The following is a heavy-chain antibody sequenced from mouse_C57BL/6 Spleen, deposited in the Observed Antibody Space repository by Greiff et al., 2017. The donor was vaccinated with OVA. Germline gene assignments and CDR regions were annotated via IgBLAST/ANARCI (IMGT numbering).Heavy chain of an antibody. Sequence: QVQLQQSGPGLVAPSQSLSITCTVSGFSLTSYGVDWVRQSPGKGLEWLGVIWGVGSTNYNSALKSRLSISKDNSKSQVFLKMNSLQTDDTAMYYCATSTVNYAMDYWGQGTSVTVSS. V-gene: IGHV2-6*01. CDR1: GFSLTSYG. D-gene: IGHD1-1*01. CDR3: ATSTVNYAMDY. CDR2: IWGVGST. J-gene: IGHJ4*01.